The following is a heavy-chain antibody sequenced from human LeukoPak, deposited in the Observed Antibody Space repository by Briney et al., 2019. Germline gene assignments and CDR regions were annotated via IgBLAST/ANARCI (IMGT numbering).Heavy chain of an antibody. D-gene: IGHD6-19*01. CDR2: IRYDGSNK. Sequence: PGGSLRLSCAASGFTFSSYGMHWVRQAPGKGLEWVAFIRYDGSNKYYADSVKGRFTISRDNSKNTLYLQMNSLRAEDTAVYYCAKGEYSSGWYPVTIDYWGQGTLVTVSS. CDR1: GFTFSSYG. J-gene: IGHJ4*02. V-gene: IGHV3-30*02. CDR3: AKGEYSSGWYPVTIDY.